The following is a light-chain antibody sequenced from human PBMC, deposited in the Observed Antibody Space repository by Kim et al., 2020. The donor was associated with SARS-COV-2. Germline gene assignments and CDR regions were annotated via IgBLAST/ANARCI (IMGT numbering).Light chain of an antibody. CDR1: NSDVGGYNY. J-gene: IGLJ1*01. CDR3: SSYTSSTTLYV. CDR2: DVS. V-gene: IGLV2-14*03. Sequence: STISCPETNSDVGGYNYVSWYQQHPGKAPKLMIHDVSDRPSGVSNRFSGSKSGNTASLTISGLQAEDEADYYCSSYTSSTTLYVFGTGTKVTVL.